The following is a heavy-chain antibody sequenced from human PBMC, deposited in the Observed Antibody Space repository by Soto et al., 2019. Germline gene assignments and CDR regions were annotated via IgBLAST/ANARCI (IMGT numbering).Heavy chain of an antibody. Sequence: QVQLVESGGGVVQPGRSLRLSCAASGFTFSSYGMHWVRQAPGKGLEWVAVISYDGSNKYYADSVKGRFTISRDNSKNTLYLQMNSLRAEDTAVYYCAKDGRTYGMYVWGQGNTVTVSS. J-gene: IGHJ6*02. D-gene: IGHD1-26*01. CDR1: GFTFSSYG. V-gene: IGHV3-30*18. CDR2: ISYDGSNK. CDR3: AKDGRTYGMYV.